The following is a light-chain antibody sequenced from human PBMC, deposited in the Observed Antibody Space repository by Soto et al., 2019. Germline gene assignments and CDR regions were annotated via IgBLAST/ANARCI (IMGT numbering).Light chain of an antibody. Sequence: DVVMTQSPLSLPVTLGQPASISCRSSQSLVYSDGNAYLSWFQQRPGQSPRRLIYRTSNRDAGVPDRFSGSGSGTDVTLKINRVEAEDVGVYYCMQGTHWPPTFGRGTKVQIK. CDR2: RTS. CDR3: MQGTHWPPT. V-gene: IGKV2-30*01. J-gene: IGKJ1*01. CDR1: QSLVYSDGNAY.